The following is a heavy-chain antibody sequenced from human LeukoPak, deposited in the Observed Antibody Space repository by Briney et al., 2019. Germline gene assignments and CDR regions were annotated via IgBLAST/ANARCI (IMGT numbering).Heavy chain of an antibody. CDR1: GFTFSSYS. J-gene: IGHJ6*03. V-gene: IGHV3-48*01. CDR2: ISSSSSTI. D-gene: IGHD3-3*01. Sequence: GGSLRLSCAASGFTFSSYSMNWVRQAPGKGLEWVSYISSSSSTIYYADSVKGRFTISRDNAKNSLYLQMNSLRAEDTAVYYCARSNLDFWSGYYYYMDVWGKGTTVTVSS. CDR3: ARSNLDFWSGYYYYMDV.